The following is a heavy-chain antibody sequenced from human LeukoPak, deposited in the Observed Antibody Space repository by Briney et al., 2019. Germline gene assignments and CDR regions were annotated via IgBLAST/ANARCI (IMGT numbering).Heavy chain of an antibody. CDR1: GFTFSSYS. CDR3: ARDLVYLWQDY. D-gene: IGHD2/OR15-2a*01. V-gene: IGHV3-48*04. CDR2: ISSSSSTI. J-gene: IGHJ4*02. Sequence: GGSLRLSCAASGFTFSSYSMNWVRQAPGKGLEWVSYISSSSSTIYYADSVKGRFTISRDNAKNSLYLQMNSLRAEDTAVYYCARDLVYLWQDYWGREPWSPSPQ.